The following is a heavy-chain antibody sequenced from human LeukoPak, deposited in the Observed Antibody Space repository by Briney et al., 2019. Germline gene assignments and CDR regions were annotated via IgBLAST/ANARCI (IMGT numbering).Heavy chain of an antibody. J-gene: IGHJ4*02. CDR2: ISGSGGST. CDR3: AKERLLWFGELLAGDY. V-gene: IGHV3-23*01. D-gene: IGHD3-10*01. CDR1: GFTVSSNY. Sequence: GGSLRLSCAASGFTVSSNYMSWVRQAPGKGLEWVSAISGSGGSTYYADSVKGRFTISRDNSKNTLYLQMNSLRAEDTAVYYCAKERLLWFGELLAGDYWGQGTLVTVSS.